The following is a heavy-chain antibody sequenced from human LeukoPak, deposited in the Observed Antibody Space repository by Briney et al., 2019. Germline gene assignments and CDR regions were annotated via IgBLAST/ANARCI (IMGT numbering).Heavy chain of an antibody. D-gene: IGHD6-19*01. V-gene: IGHV4-34*01. CDR1: GGSFSGYY. CDR3: ARGRVGNSSGWYSRAWNY. CDR2: INHSGST. J-gene: IGHJ4*02. Sequence: PSETLSLTCAVYGGSFSGYYWSWIRQPPGKGLEWIGEINHSGSTNYNPSLKSRVTISVDTSKNQFSLKLSSVTAADTAVYYCARGRVGNSSGWYSRAWNYWGQGTLVTVSS.